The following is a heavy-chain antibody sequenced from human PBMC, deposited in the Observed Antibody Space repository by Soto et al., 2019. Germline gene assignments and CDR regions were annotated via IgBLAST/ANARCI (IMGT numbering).Heavy chain of an antibody. CDR1: GGYFNDNY. D-gene: IGHD3-10*01. J-gene: IGHJ5*02. V-gene: IGHV4-34*01. CDR3: ATSLWFGTQVEL. CDR2: ISRSGTT. Sequence: QVQLQQWGAGLLKPSETLSLSCAVYGGYFNDNYYTWCRQPPGKGLEWIGEISRSGTTKYIPSLKSRASISFDTSKTQVSLKVTSVTAADTAVYYCATSLWFGTQVELWGQGALVTVSS.